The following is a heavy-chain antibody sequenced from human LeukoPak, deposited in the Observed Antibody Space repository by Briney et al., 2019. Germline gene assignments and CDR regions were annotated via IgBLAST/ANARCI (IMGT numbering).Heavy chain of an antibody. V-gene: IGHV3-21*01. J-gene: IGHJ2*01. CDR3: ARDYYDSSGYYYENWYSDL. CDR2: ISSSSSYI. D-gene: IGHD3-22*01. CDR1: GFTFNTYS. Sequence: GGSLRLSCAASGFTFNTYSMNWVRQAPGEELEWVSSISSSSSYIYYADSVKGRFTISRDNAKNSLFVQMNSLRDEDTAVYYCARDYYDSSGYYYENWYSDLWGRGTLVTVSS.